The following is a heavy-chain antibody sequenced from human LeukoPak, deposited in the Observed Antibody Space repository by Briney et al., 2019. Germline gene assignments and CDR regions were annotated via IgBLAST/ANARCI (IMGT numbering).Heavy chain of an antibody. CDR2: IYYSGIT. CDR1: GGSISTYY. J-gene: IGHJ3*02. CDR3: ARWEASRVAFDI. D-gene: IGHD1-26*01. Sequence: SETLSLTCTVSGGSISTYYWSWIRQPPGRGLEWIGYIYYSGITDYSPSLKSRATISIDTSKKQFSLKLSSVTAADTAVYYCARWEASRVAFDIWGQGTLVTVSS. V-gene: IGHV4-59*01.